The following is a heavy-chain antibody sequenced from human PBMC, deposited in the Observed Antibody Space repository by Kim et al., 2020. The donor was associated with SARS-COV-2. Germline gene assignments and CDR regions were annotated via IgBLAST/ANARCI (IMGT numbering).Heavy chain of an antibody. D-gene: IGHD7-27*01. CDR2: IVPFIGTI. J-gene: IGHJ4*02. CDR3: ARRNGETDFDL. V-gene: IGHV1-69*04. Sequence: SVKVSCKASGDTFRSYGLSWLRQAPGQGLEWMGRIVPFIGTINYAQKLQGRLTFTADKSTNTAYMELSSLTSEDTAVYYCARRNGETDFDLWGQGTRVTVSS. CDR1: GDTFRSYG.